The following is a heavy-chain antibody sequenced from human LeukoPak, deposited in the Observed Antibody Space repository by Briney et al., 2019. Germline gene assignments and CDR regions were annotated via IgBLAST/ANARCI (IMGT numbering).Heavy chain of an antibody. CDR3: AKDRQGFGFGEQLDYYYMDV. J-gene: IGHJ6*03. V-gene: IGHV3-23*01. D-gene: IGHD3-10*01. CDR1: EFTFGGYA. CDR2: ISGSGGST. Sequence: GGSLRLSCVASEFTFGGYAMSWVRQVPGKGLEWVSVISGSGGSTYYADSVKGRFTISRDNSKNTLYLQINSLRAEDTAVYYCAKDRQGFGFGEQLDYYYMDVWGKGTTVTVSS.